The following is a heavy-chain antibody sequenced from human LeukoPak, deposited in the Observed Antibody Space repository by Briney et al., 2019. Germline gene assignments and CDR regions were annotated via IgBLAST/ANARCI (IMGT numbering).Heavy chain of an antibody. CDR3: ARPRLCSSTSCSGVYFDY. Sequence: PSETLSLTCTVSGGSISSSSYYWGWIRQPPGKGLEWIGSIYYSGSTYYNPSLKSRVTISVDTSKNQFSLKLSSVTAADTAVYYCARPRLCSSTSCSGVYFDYWGQGTLVTVSS. CDR2: IYYSGST. D-gene: IGHD2-2*01. V-gene: IGHV4-39*01. J-gene: IGHJ4*02. CDR1: GGSISSSSYY.